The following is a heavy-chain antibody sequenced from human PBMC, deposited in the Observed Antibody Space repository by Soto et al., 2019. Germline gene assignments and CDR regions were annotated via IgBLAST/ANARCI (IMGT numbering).Heavy chain of an antibody. CDR1: GFSLSTTGMC. CDR2: IDWDDDK. CDR3: ARLTAAGILYYYGMDV. V-gene: IGHV2-70*01. D-gene: IGHD6-13*01. Sequence: SGPTLVNPTQTLTLTCTFSGFSLSTTGMCVSWIRQPPGKALEWLALIDWDDDKYYNTSLKTRLTLSKDTSKNQVVLTMTNMDPVDTATYYCARLTAAGILYYYGMDVWGQGTTVTVSS. J-gene: IGHJ6*02.